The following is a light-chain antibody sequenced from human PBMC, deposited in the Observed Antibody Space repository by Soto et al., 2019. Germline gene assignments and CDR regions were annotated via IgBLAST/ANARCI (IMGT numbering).Light chain of an antibody. CDR1: QSISNW. CDR2: MAS. CDR3: QQYNTYSRT. J-gene: IGKJ1*01. V-gene: IGKV1-5*03. Sequence: DLQMTQSPSTLSASVGDRVTITCRASQSISNWLAWYQQRPGKAPKLLIYMASRLEGGVASRFSGSGSGTEFTLTISSLQPDDFATYYCQQYNTYSRTFGQGTKVEIK.